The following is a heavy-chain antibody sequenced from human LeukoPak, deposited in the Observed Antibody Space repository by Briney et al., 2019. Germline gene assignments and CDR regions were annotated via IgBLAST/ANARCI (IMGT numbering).Heavy chain of an antibody. V-gene: IGHV3-48*03. CDR1: GFTFSSYE. CDR2: ISSSGSTI. CDR3: ARGRRHKGPYYYYYMDV. J-gene: IGHJ6*03. Sequence: GGSLRLSCAASGFTFSSYEMNWVRQAPGKGLEWVSYISSSGSTIYYADSVKGRFTISRDNAKNSLYLQMNSLRAEDTAVYYCARGRRHKGPYYYYYMDVWGKGTTVTISS.